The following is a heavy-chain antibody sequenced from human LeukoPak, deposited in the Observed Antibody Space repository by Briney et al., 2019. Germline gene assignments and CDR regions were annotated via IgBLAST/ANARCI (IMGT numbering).Heavy chain of an antibody. CDR1: GGSFSTNA. V-gene: IGHV1-69*13. Sequence: ASVKVSCKASGGSFSTNAISWVRQAPEQGLEWMGALIPVFDTGTYSQKFQDRLTITADQSTSTVYMELSSLTSEDTAVYCCTRDLGYGNGGNYWGQGTLVTVSS. D-gene: IGHD5-18*01. J-gene: IGHJ4*02. CDR2: LIPVFDTG. CDR3: TRDLGYGNGGNY.